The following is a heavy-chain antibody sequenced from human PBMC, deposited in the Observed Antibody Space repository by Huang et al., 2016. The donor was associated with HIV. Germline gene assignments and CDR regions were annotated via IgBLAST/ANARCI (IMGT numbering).Heavy chain of an antibody. CDR2: IKIEGRTT. V-gene: IGHV3-74*01. CDR1: GFKFSNYW. D-gene: IGHD2-15*01. CDR3: ARAGGFEI. J-gene: IGHJ3*02. Sequence: EEHLVESGGGLVQPGGSLRLSCEASGFKFSNYWMQWVRQAQGKGLVWVSRIKIEGRTTDYAESVKGRFTISRDNAKNTLYLQMSSLTAEDTAIYYCARAGGFEIWGQGTVVTVSS.